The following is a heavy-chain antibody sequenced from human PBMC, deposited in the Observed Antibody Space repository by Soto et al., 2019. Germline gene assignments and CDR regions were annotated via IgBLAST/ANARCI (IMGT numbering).Heavy chain of an antibody. Sequence: GASVKVSGKASGYTFTGYYMHWGRQAPGQGLEWMGGIVPIFGTANYAQKFQGRVTMTTDTSTGTAYMELGSLRSYDTAVYYCARDDYYDSSGYAYYYYGMDVWGQGTTVTVSS. J-gene: IGHJ6*02. CDR3: ARDDYYDSSGYAYYYYGMDV. CDR2: IVPIFGTA. D-gene: IGHD3-22*01. CDR1: GYTFTGYY. V-gene: IGHV1-2*02.